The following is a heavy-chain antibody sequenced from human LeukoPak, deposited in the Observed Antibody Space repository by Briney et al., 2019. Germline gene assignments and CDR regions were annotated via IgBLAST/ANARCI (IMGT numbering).Heavy chain of an antibody. D-gene: IGHD5-18*01. CDR3: ARGLGYSPYYFDY. V-gene: IGHV4-59*01. CDR2: IYYSGSP. Sequence: PSETLSLTCTVSGASISSYYWSWIRQPPGKGREWIGYIYYSGSPNYTPSLKSRVTISVDTSKNQFSLKLSSVTAAATAVYYCARGLGYSPYYFDYWGQGTLVTVSS. J-gene: IGHJ4*02. CDR1: GASISSYY.